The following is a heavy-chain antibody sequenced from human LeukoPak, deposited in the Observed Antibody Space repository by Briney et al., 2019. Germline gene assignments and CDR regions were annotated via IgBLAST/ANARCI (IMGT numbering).Heavy chain of an antibody. V-gene: IGHV4-34*01. CDR3: PLSGYYLRRNWFDP. Sequence: SETLSLTCAVYGGSFSGYYWSWIRQPPGKGLEWIGEINHSGSTNYNPSLKSRVTISVDTSKNQFSLKLSSVTAADTAVYDCPLSGYYLRRNWFDPWGQGTRVTVSS. CDR2: INHSGST. J-gene: IGHJ5*02. D-gene: IGHD3-3*01. CDR1: GGSFSGYY.